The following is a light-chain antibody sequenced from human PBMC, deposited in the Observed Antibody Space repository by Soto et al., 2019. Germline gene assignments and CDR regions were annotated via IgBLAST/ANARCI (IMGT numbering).Light chain of an antibody. CDR1: SSDVGGYNY. CDR2: DVT. CDR3: SSYTSSRTLV. J-gene: IGLJ2*01. Sequence: QSVLTQPASVSGSPGQSITISCTGTSSDVGGYNYVSWYQHHPGKAPKLMIYDVTNRPSGVSDRFSGSKSGNTASLTISVLQAEDEADDYCSSYTSSRTLVFGGGTKVTVL. V-gene: IGLV2-14*03.